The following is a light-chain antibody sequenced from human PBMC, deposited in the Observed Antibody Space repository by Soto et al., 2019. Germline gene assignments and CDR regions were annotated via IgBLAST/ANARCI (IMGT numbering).Light chain of an antibody. CDR3: PSYTTSRVLEV. Sequence: QSALTQPASVSGSPGQSITISCTGTSSDIGGSYDYVSWYQQHPGKAPKLMIYGISNRPSGVSNRFSGSKSANTASLTISGLQAEDEADYYCPSYTTSRVLEVFGGGTKLTVL. V-gene: IGLV2-14*01. CDR1: SSDIGGSYDY. J-gene: IGLJ2*01. CDR2: GIS.